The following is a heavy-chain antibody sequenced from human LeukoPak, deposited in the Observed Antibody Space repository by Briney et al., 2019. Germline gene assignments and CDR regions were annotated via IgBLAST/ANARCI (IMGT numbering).Heavy chain of an antibody. CDR3: ARVSSSWYEELDYYYYYGMDV. J-gene: IGHJ6*02. D-gene: IGHD6-13*01. CDR1: GYTFTSYA. CDR2: INAGNGNT. V-gene: IGHV1-3*01. Sequence: ASVKVSCKASGYTFTSYARHWVRQAPGQRLEWMGWINAGNGNTKYSQKFQGRVTITRDTSASTAYMELSSLRSEDTAVYYCARVSSSWYEELDYYYYYGMDVWGQGTTVTVSS.